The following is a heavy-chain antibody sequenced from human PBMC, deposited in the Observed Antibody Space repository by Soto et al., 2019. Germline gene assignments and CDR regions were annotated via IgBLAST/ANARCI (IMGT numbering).Heavy chain of an antibody. CDR3: AKGTFGYYYGRDV. J-gene: IGHJ6*02. CDR1: GFTFSSYA. Sequence: LRLSFAASGFTFSSYAMSWVRQAPGKGLEWVSAISGSGGSTYYADSVKGRFTISRDNSKNTLYLQMNSLRAEDTAVYYCAKGTFGYYYGRDVWGQGTTVTVSS. D-gene: IGHD3-16*01. CDR2: ISGSGGST. V-gene: IGHV3-23*01.